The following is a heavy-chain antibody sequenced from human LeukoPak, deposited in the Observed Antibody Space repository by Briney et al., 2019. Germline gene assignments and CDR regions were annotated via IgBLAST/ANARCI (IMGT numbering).Heavy chain of an antibody. CDR2: IIPIFGTA. J-gene: IGHJ6*03. V-gene: IGHV1-69*06. D-gene: IGHD2-15*01. Sequence: SVKVSCKAFGGTFSSYAISWVRQAPGQGLEWMGGIIPIFGTANYAQKFQGRVTITADKSTSTAYMELSSLRSEDTAVYYCARISGGSSNYYYYMDVWGKGTTVTVSS. CDR3: ARISGGSSNYYYYMDV. CDR1: GGTFSSYA.